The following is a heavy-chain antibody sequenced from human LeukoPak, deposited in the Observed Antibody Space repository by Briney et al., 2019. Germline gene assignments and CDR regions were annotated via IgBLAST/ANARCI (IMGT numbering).Heavy chain of an antibody. D-gene: IGHD6-13*01. V-gene: IGHV3-66*01. CDR2: IYSSGST. CDR3: AGTSSSWSNYYYYGMDV. Sequence: PGGSLRLSCAASGFTVSSNYMSWVRQAPGKGLEWVSVIYSSGSTYYADSVKGRFTISRDNSKNTLYLQMNSLRAEDTAVYYCAGTSSSWSNYYYYGMDVWGQGTTVTVSS. CDR1: GFTVSSNY. J-gene: IGHJ6*02.